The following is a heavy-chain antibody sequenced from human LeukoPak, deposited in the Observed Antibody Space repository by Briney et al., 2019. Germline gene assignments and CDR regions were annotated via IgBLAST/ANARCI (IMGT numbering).Heavy chain of an antibody. J-gene: IGHJ5*02. V-gene: IGHV1-18*01. CDR3: ARSTSYYDFWSGYYRSQYSWFDP. D-gene: IGHD3-3*01. CDR1: GYTFTSYG. Sequence: ASVKVSCKASGYTFTSYGISWVRQAPGQGLEWIGWISAYNVNTIYAQKLQGRVTMTTDTSTSTAYMELSSLRSDDTAVYYCARSTSYYDFWSGYYRSQYSWFDPWGQGTLVTVSS. CDR2: ISAYNVNT.